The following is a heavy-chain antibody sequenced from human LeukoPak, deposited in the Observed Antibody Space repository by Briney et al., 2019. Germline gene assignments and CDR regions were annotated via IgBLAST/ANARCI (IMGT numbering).Heavy chain of an antibody. J-gene: IGHJ4*02. CDR3: ARHSGGGIAAPSRY. Sequence: GESLKISCKGSGYSFTSYWIGWVRQMPGKGLEWMGIIYPGDSDTRYRPSFQGQVTISTDKSISTAYLQLSSLKASGTAMYYFARHSGGGIAAPSRYWVQGTLVTVSS. CDR2: IYPGDSDT. CDR1: GYSFTSYW. D-gene: IGHD6-13*01. V-gene: IGHV5-51*01.